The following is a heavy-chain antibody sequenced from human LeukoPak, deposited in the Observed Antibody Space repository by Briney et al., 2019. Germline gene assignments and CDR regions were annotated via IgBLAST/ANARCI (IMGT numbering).Heavy chain of an antibody. Sequence: SETLSLTCTLSGGSISSYYWSWIRQPAGKGLEWIGRIYTSGSTNYNPSLKSRVTMSVDTSRNQFSLRLSSVTAADTAVYYCARVSSSWFFFDYWGQGTLVTVSS. J-gene: IGHJ4*02. CDR3: ARVSSSWFFFDY. V-gene: IGHV4-4*07. D-gene: IGHD6-13*01. CDR2: IYTSGST. CDR1: GGSISSYY.